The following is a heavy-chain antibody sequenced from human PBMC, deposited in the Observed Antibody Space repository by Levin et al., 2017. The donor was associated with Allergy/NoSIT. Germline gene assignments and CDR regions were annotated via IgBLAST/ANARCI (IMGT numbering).Heavy chain of an antibody. J-gene: IGHJ4*02. CDR1: GFTFSNYW. CDR2: IDSDGSNT. D-gene: IGHD2-2*01. CDR3: GQHCTTTTCYGRGYY. V-gene: IGHV3-74*01. Sequence: GESLKISCAASGFTFSNYWMQWVRQAPGKGLMWVSRIDSDGSNTIYADSVKGRFTISRDNAKNTVYLQMNSLRAEDTAVYYCGQHCTTTTCYGRGYYWGQGALVTVSS.